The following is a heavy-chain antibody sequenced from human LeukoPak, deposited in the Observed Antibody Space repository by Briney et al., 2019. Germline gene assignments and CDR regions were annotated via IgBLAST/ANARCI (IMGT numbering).Heavy chain of an antibody. V-gene: IGHV3-30*02. CDR3: ARLGTAEGTLEDY. J-gene: IGHJ4*02. D-gene: IGHD6-13*01. CDR2: IRYDGSNK. CDR1: GFTFSSYG. Sequence: PGGSLRLSCAASGFTFSSYGMHWVRQAPGKGLEWVAFIRYDGSNKYYADSVKGRFTISRDNSKNTLYLQMNSLRAEDTAVYYCARLGTAEGTLEDYWGQGTLVTVSS.